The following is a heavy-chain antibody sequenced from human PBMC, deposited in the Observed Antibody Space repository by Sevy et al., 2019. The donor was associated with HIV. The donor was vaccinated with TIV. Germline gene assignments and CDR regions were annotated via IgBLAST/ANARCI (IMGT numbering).Heavy chain of an antibody. CDR1: GFTFSTYD. Sequence: GGSLRLSCAASGFTFSTYDMHWVRQAPGKGLEWVAYIRYDGSNKYYGDSVRGRFTISRDNSKSTLYVQLNSLRAEDPAVYYCARGRKTTQEWLEELDYYYGMDVWGQGTSVSVSS. D-gene: IGHD2-8*01. CDR3: ARGRKTTQEWLEELDYYYGMDV. V-gene: IGHV3-30*02. CDR2: IRYDGSNK. J-gene: IGHJ6*02.